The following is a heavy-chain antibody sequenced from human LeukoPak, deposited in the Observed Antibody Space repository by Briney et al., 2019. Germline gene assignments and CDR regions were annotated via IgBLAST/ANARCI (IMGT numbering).Heavy chain of an antibody. J-gene: IGHJ2*01. CDR3: VRGLSGVSSWYFDL. Sequence: PGGSLRLSCAASGFTFSSYSMNWVRQAPGKGLEWVSYISSSSSTIYYADSVKGRFTISRDISKNTLYLQMNDLGAEDTALYYCVRGLSGVSSWYFDLWGRGTLVSVSS. V-gene: IGHV3-48*01. CDR1: GFTFSSYS. CDR2: ISSSSSTI. D-gene: IGHD7-27*01.